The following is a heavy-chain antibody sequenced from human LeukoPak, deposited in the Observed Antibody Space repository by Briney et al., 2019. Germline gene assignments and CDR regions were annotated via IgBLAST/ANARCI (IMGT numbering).Heavy chain of an antibody. Sequence: GGSLRLSCAASGFIFSSYAMSWVRQAPGKGLAWVSAISGSGGGTYYADSVKGRFTISRDNSKNTLYLQMNSPRAEDTAVYYCATRGAYSSSWTLHYWGQATLVTVSS. D-gene: IGHD6-13*01. CDR2: ISGSGGGT. CDR3: ATRGAYSSSWTLHY. V-gene: IGHV3-23*01. CDR1: GFIFSSYA. J-gene: IGHJ4*02.